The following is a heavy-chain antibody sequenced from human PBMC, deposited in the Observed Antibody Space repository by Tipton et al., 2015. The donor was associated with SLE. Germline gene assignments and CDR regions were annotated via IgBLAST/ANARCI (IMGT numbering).Heavy chain of an antibody. J-gene: IGHJ4*02. Sequence: LRLSCTVSGGSISSHSWSWIRQPPGKGLEWIGYIYHSGSTYYNPSLKSRVTISVDRSKNQFSLKLNSVTAADTAVYFCARTSSDSYWGDYFDYWGQGTLVTVSS. CDR3: ARTSSDSYWGDYFDY. CDR1: GGSISSHS. CDR2: IYHSGST. D-gene: IGHD3-22*01. V-gene: IGHV4-30-2*01.